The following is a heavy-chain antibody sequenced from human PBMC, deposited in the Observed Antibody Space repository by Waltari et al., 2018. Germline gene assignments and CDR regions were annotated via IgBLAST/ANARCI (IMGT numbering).Heavy chain of an antibody. CDR2: ISHSGYT. D-gene: IGHD3-3*01. V-gene: IGHV4-34*02. CDR3: ASLLLDTPPGSYYYYMDV. J-gene: IGHJ6*03. Sequence: QVHLQQWGAGLLKPSETLSLTCGVYGGTLSGFYWRWTRQPPGKGLEWIGEISHSGYTTYNPSLKSRVTMSLDTSKSQFSLTLYSMTAADTAVYYCASLLLDTPPGSYYYYMDVWGKGTTVTVSS. CDR1: GGTLSGFY.